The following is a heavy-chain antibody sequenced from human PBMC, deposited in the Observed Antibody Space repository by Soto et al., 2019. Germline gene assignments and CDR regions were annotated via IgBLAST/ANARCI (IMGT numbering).Heavy chain of an antibody. CDR1: GYTFTSYG. J-gene: IGHJ5*02. V-gene: IGHV1-18*01. CDR3: ARDSSNFWSGYSDGDWFDP. CDR2: ISAYNGNT. D-gene: IGHD3-3*01. Sequence: QVPLVQSGAEVKKPGASVKVSCKASGYTFTSYGISWVRQAPGPGLEWMGWISAYNGNTNYAQKLQGRVTMTTYTSTRTAYMELSSLRSDDTAVYYCARDSSNFWSGYSDGDWFDPWGQGTLVTVSS.